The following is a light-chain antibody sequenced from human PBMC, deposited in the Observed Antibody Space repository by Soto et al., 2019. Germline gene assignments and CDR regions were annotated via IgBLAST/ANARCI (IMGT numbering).Light chain of an antibody. J-gene: IGKJ1*01. CDR3: HQYGSSPQT. Sequence: EIVLTQSPGTLSLSPGERATLSCRASQSVYSSYLAWYQQKPGQAPRLLIYGASNRATGIPDSFSGSGSGTDFTLTISRLEPEDFAVYFCHQYGSSPQTFDQGTKVEIK. CDR1: QSVYSSY. V-gene: IGKV3-20*01. CDR2: GAS.